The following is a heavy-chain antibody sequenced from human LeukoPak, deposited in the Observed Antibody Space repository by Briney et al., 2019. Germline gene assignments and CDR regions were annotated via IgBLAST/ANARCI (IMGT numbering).Heavy chain of an antibody. CDR3: ARADRTSWFDY. CDR2: ISNSGSST. D-gene: IGHD2-2*01. CDR1: RFTFSDYY. V-gene: IGHV3-11*05. J-gene: IGHJ4*02. Sequence: GGSLRLSCAASRFTFSDYYMAWIRQAPGKGLEWVSYISNSGSSTKYADSVKGRFTISRDNAKNSLSLQMNSVRPEDTAVYYCARADRTSWFDYWGQGTLVTVSS.